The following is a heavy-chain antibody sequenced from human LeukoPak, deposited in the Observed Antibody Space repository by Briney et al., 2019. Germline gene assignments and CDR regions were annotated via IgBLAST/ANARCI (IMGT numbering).Heavy chain of an antibody. CDR2: IYYSGST. CDR3: ARGRYYYDSSGYLHTGFDP. CDR1: GGSISSYY. Sequence: PSETLSLTCTVSGGSISSYYWSGIRQPPGKGLEGSGYIYYSGSTNYNPSLKSRVTISVDTSKNQFSLKLSSVTAADTAVYYCARGRYYYDSSGYLHTGFDPWGQGTLVTVSS. D-gene: IGHD3-22*01. V-gene: IGHV4-59*01. J-gene: IGHJ5*02.